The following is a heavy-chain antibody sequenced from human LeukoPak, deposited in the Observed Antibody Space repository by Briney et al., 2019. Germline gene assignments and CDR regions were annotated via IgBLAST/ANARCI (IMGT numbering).Heavy chain of an antibody. CDR3: APRGGGRRAFDY. CDR1: GFTVSSNY. D-gene: IGHD3-10*01. V-gene: IGHV3-53*01. CDR2: IYTGGTT. Sequence: LGGSLRLSCAVSGFTVSSNYMSWVRQAPGKGLEWVSVIYTGGTTYYADSVKGRFTISRDNSKNTLYLQMNSLRAEDTAVYYCAPRGGGRRAFDYWGQGTLVTVSS. J-gene: IGHJ4*02.